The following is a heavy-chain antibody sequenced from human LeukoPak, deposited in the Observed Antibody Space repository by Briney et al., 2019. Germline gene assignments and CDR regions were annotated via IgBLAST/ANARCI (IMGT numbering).Heavy chain of an antibody. CDR1: GGSISSYY. J-gene: IGHJ4*02. CDR2: IYYSGST. V-gene: IGHV4-39*01. D-gene: IGHD3-16*01. Sequence: SETLSLTCTVSGGSISSYYWSWIRQPPGKGLEWIGSIYYSGSTYYNPSLKSRVTISVDTSKNQFSLKLSSVTAADTAVYYCARQGLGGSDDYWGQGTLVTVSS. CDR3: ARQGLGGSDDY.